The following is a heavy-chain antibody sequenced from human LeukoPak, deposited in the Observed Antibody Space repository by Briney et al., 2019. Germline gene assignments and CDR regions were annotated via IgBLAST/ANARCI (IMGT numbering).Heavy chain of an antibody. CDR1: GGSISSGGYY. CDR2: IYHSGST. Sequence: SQTLSLTCTVSGGSISSGGYYWSWIRQPPGKGLEWIGYIYHSGSTYYNPSLKSRVTISVDRSKNQFSLKLSSVTAADTAVYYCARDQYLGYFDYWGQGTLVTVSS. J-gene: IGHJ4*02. V-gene: IGHV4-30-2*01. CDR3: ARDQYLGYFDY. D-gene: IGHD2-2*01.